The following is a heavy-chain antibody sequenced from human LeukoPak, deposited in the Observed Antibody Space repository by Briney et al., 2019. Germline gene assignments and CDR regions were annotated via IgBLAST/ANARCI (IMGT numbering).Heavy chain of an antibody. CDR3: ARSGGDCYDSSGYFDY. Sequence: NPSETLSLTCTVSGGSISSSSYYWGWIRQPPGKGLEWIGSIYYSGSTYYNPPLKSRVTISVDTSKNQFSLKLSSVTAADTAVYYCARSGGDCYDSSGYFDYWGQGTLVTVSS. V-gene: IGHV4-39*01. CDR2: IYYSGST. D-gene: IGHD3-22*01. CDR1: GGSISSSSYY. J-gene: IGHJ4*02.